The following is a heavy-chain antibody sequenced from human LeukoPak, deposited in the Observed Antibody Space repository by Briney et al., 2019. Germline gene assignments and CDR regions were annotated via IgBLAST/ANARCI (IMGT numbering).Heavy chain of an antibody. CDR1: GFTFSSYG. Sequence: GGSLRLSCAASGFTFSSYGMHWVRQAPGQGLEWVAFISYDESNKYYADSVKGRFTIYRDNSKNTLYLQMNSLRAEDTAVYYCAKEAVNYYDSSGYFGDAFDIWGQGTMVTVS. CDR2: ISYDESNK. V-gene: IGHV3-30*18. CDR3: AKEAVNYYDSSGYFGDAFDI. D-gene: IGHD3-22*01. J-gene: IGHJ3*02.